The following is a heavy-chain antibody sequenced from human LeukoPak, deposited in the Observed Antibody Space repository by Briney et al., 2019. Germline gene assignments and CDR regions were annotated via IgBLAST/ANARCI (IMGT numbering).Heavy chain of an antibody. CDR2: IYTSGST. J-gene: IGHJ5*02. D-gene: IGHD3-10*01. V-gene: IGHV4-4*07. CDR1: GGSISSYY. Sequence: SETLSLTCTVSGGSISSYYWSWIRQPAGKGLEWIGRIYTSGSTNYNPSLKSRVTMSVDTSKNQFSLKLSSVTAADTAVYYCARCMYYGSGSLFDPWGQGTLVTVSS. CDR3: ARCMYYGSGSLFDP.